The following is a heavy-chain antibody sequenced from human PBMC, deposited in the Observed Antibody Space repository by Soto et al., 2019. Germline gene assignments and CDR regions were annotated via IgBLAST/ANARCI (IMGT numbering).Heavy chain of an antibody. Sequence: PGGSLRLSCAASGFTFSSYAMSWVRQAPGKGLEWVSAISGSGGSTYYADSVKGRFTIFRDNSKNTLYLQMNSLRAEDTAVYYCAKDDDSSSWYPVYYFDYWGQGTLVTVSS. J-gene: IGHJ4*02. V-gene: IGHV3-23*01. CDR1: GFTFSSYA. CDR3: AKDDDSSSWYPVYYFDY. CDR2: ISGSGGST. D-gene: IGHD6-13*01.